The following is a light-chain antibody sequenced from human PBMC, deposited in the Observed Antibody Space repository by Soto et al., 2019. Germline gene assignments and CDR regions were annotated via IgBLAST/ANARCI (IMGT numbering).Light chain of an antibody. CDR2: DAS. V-gene: IGKV3-11*01. J-gene: IGKJ2*01. Sequence: EIVLTQSPATLSLSPGERATLSCRASQSVSSYLAWYQQQPGQAPRLLIYDASNRATGIPARFSGGGSGTDFTLTISSLEPEDFAVYYCQQRFNWPRFTSGQGTKQEIK. CDR3: QQRFNWPRFT. CDR1: QSVSSY.